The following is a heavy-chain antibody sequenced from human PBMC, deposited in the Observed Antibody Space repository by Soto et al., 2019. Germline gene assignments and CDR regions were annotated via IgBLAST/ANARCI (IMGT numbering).Heavy chain of an antibody. V-gene: IGHV3-74*01. CDR3: TRGPRPTSIGTGAF. CDR2: ITDDGSTT. CDR1: GFIFSMYW. D-gene: IGHD3-10*01. Sequence: LRLSCETSGFIFSMYWMHWVRQVPGKGPQWVARITDDGSTTYYAASVEGRFTISRDNAKNALYLQMTSLRADDTAVYYCTRGPRPTSIGTGAFWGQGTLVTVSS. J-gene: IGHJ4*02.